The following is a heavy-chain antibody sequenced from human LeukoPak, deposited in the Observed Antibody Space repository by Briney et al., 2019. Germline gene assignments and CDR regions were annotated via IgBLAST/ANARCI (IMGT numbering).Heavy chain of an antibody. J-gene: IGHJ3*02. CDR2: IYYSGST. D-gene: IGHD3-16*01. CDR1: GGSISSYY. CDR3: ARDGGEDAFDI. V-gene: IGHV4-59*12. Sequence: SETLSLTCTVSGGSISSYYWSWIRQPPGKGLEWIGYIYYSGSTNYNPSLKSRVTISVDTSKNQFSLKLSSVTAADTAVYYCARDGGEDAFDIWGQGTMVTVSS.